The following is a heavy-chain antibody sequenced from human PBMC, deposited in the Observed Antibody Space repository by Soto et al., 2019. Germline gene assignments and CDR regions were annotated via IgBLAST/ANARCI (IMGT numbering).Heavy chain of an antibody. CDR1: GSTFTDYY. V-gene: IGHV1-8*02. Sequence: ASVKVSCKASGSTFTDYYIHCVRQAPGQRLEWMGWMNPNSGNTGYAQKFQGRVTMTRNTSISTAYMELSSLRSEDTAVYYCARESLRGMDVWGQGTTVTVSS. J-gene: IGHJ6*02. CDR2: MNPNSGNT. CDR3: ARESLRGMDV.